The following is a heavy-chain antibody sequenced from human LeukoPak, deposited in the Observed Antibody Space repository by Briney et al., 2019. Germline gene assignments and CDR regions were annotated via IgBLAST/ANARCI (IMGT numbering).Heavy chain of an antibody. J-gene: IGHJ4*02. V-gene: IGHV4-59*11. CDR1: GVSIRSHY. CDR2: IYSSGSA. D-gene: IGHD3-3*01. CDR3: ARDDGWSGILGY. Sequence: NSSETLSLTCAVSGVSIRSHYWSWIRQAPGKGLEWMGFIYSSGSANYNPSLKSRLTISIDTSKNQFSLRLTFVTAADTAVYYCARDDGWSGILGYWGQGTLVTVSS.